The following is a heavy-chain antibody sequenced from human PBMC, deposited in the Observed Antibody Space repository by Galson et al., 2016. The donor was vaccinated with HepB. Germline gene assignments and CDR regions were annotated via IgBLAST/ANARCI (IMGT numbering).Heavy chain of an antibody. Sequence: SETLSLTCTVSGGSISNYYWSWIRQPPGKGLEWIGYIFYSGSTNYNPSLKSRVTISVDTSKNQFSLKLSSVTAADTAVYYCVGRPPNSNYYYYYGMDVWGQGTTVTVSS. CDR2: IFYSGST. J-gene: IGHJ6*02. CDR3: VGRPPNSNYYYYYGMDV. V-gene: IGHV4-59*01. D-gene: IGHD4-11*01. CDR1: GGSISNYY.